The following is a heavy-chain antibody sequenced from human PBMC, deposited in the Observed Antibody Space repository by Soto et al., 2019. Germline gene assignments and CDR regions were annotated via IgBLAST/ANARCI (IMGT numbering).Heavy chain of an antibody. CDR3: ARDGGAEGYCSGGSCYPFAFDI. CDR2: IIPILGIA. Sequence: ASVKVSCKASGGTFSSYTISWVRQAPGQGLEWMGRIIPILGIANYAQKFQGRVTITADKSTSTAYMELSSLRSEDTAVYYCARDGGAEGYCSGGSCYPFAFDIWGQGTMVTVSS. D-gene: IGHD2-15*01. V-gene: IGHV1-69*04. J-gene: IGHJ3*02. CDR1: GGTFSSYT.